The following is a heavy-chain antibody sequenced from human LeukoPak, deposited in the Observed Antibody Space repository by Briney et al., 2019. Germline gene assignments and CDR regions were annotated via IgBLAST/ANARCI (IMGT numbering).Heavy chain of an antibody. J-gene: IGHJ4*02. CDR1: GFTFSSYA. CDR2: ISDSGGST. CDR3: VTFYKLHDY. D-gene: IGHD3-10*01. V-gene: IGHV3-23*01. Sequence: GGSLRLSCAASGFTFSSYAMSWVRQAPGKGLEWVSVISDSGGSTYYVDFVKGRFTISRDNSKNTLYLQMHSLRAEDTAVYYCVTFYKLHDYWGQGTLVTVSS.